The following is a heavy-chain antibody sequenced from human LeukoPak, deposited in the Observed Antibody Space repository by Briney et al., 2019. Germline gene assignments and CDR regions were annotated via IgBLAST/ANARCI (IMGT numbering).Heavy chain of an antibody. CDR1: GYTFTGYY. CDR2: INPNSGGT. Sequence: ASVKVSCKASGYTFTGYYMHWVRQAPGQGLEWMGWINPNSGGTNYAQKFQGRVTMTRDTSISTAYVELSRLRSDDTAVYYCARPPARIAARAAPKAYNWFDPWGQGTLVTVSS. CDR3: ARPPARIAARAAPKAYNWFDP. V-gene: IGHV1-2*02. J-gene: IGHJ5*02. D-gene: IGHD6-6*01.